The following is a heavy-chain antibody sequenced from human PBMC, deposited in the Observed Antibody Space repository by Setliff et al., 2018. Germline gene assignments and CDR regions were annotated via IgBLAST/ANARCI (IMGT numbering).Heavy chain of an antibody. D-gene: IGHD3-10*01. CDR3: ASLYYGSGSPTLDY. Sequence: SVKVSCKASGGTCSSYAISWVRQAPGQGLEWMGGIIPIFGTANYAQKFQGRVTITTDESTSTAYMELSSLRSEDTAVYYCASLYYGSGSPTLDYWGQGTLVTVSS. CDR1: GGTCSSYA. V-gene: IGHV1-69*05. J-gene: IGHJ4*02. CDR2: IIPIFGTA.